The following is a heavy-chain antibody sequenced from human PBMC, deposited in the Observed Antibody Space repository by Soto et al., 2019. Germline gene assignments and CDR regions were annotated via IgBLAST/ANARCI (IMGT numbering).Heavy chain of an antibody. CDR2: INSDGSST. V-gene: IGHV3-74*01. CDR1: GFTFSSYW. J-gene: IGHJ5*02. D-gene: IGHD2-15*01. CDR3: ARVGILSWFDP. Sequence: PGGSLRLSCAASGFTFSSYWMHWVRQAPGKGLVWVSRINSDGSSTSYADSVKGRFTISRDNAKNTLYLQMNSLRAEDTAVYYCARVGILSWFDPWGQGTLVTVSS.